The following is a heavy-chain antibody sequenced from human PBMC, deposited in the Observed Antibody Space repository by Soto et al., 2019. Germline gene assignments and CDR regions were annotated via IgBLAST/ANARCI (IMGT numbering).Heavy chain of an antibody. CDR1: GYTFTSYA. CDR3: AIHGSGWDS. D-gene: IGHD6-19*01. J-gene: IGHJ4*02. V-gene: IGHV1-3*05. Sequence: QVQLVQSGAEEKKPGASVKVSCKASGYTFTSYAMHWVRQAPGQRLEWMGWINAGNGNTKYSQQFQGRVNITRDTSAGTAYMELSSLRSEDTAVYYCAIHGSGWDSWGQGALVTVSS. CDR2: INAGNGNT.